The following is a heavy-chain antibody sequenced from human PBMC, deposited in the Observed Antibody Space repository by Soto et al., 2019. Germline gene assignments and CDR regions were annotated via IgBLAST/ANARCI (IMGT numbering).Heavy chain of an antibody. V-gene: IGHV3-11*01. CDR2: ISSSGSTI. Sequence: PGGSLRLSCAASGFTFSDYYMSWIRQAPGKGLEWVSYISSSGSTIYYADSVRGRFTISRDNAKNSLYLQMNSLRAEDTAVYYCARGLDYYDSRFDYWGQGTLVTVSS. CDR1: GFTFSDYY. CDR3: ARGLDYYDSRFDY. D-gene: IGHD3-22*01. J-gene: IGHJ4*02.